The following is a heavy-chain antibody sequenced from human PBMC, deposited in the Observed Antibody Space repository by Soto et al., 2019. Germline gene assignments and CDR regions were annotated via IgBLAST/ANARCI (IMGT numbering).Heavy chain of an antibody. D-gene: IGHD5-12*01. Sequence: GASVKVSCKASGYTFTAYYMHWVRQAPGQGLEWMGWINPNSGGTYHAQNFQGRVNMTRDTSTTTAYMELASLRSDDTAVYYCARGGGRGYNELDPWGHGTLVTVSS. CDR2: INPNSGGT. J-gene: IGHJ5*02. CDR1: GYTFTAYY. V-gene: IGHV1-2*02. CDR3: ARGGGRGYNELDP.